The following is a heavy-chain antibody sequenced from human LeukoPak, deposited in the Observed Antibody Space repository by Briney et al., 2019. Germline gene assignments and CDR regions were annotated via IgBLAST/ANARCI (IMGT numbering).Heavy chain of an antibody. D-gene: IGHD2-15*01. V-gene: IGHV3-13*01. J-gene: IGHJ6*02. CDR2: IGTAGDT. CDR3: ARVWGGGSKTKVHYYGMDV. CDR1: GFTFSSYD. Sequence: GGSLRLSCAASGFTFSSYDMHWVRQATGKGLEWVSAIGTAGDTYYPGSVKGRFTISRGNAKNSLYLQMNSLRAGDTAVYYCARVWGGGSKTKVHYYGMDVWGQGTTVTVSS.